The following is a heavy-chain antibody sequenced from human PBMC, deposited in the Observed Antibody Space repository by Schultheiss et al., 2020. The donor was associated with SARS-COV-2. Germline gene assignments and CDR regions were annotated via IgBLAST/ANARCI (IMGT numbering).Heavy chain of an antibody. D-gene: IGHD2-2*03. J-gene: IGHJ5*02. Sequence: SVKVSCKASGGTFSSYAISWVRQAPGQGLEWMGGIIPIFGTANYAQKFQGRVTITADKSTSTAYMELSSLRSEDTAVYYCARDEVDIVVVPAGNNWFDPWGQGTLVTVSS. CDR3: ARDEVDIVVVPAGNNWFDP. CDR2: IIPIFGTA. V-gene: IGHV1-69*06. CDR1: GGTFSSYA.